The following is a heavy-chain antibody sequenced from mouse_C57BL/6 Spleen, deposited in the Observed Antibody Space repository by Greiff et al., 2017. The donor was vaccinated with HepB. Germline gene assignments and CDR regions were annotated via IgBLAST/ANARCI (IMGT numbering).Heavy chain of an antibody. CDR2: IDPEDGDT. Sequence: EVQVVESGAELVRPGASVKLSCTASGFNIKDYYMHWVKQRPEQGLEWIGRIDPEDGDTEYAPKFQGKAIMTADTSSNTAYLQLSSLTSEDTAVYYCTTTSRVADDYWGQGTTLTVSS. V-gene: IGHV14-1*01. D-gene: IGHD1-1*01. J-gene: IGHJ2*01. CDR1: GFNIKDYY. CDR3: TTTSRVADDY.